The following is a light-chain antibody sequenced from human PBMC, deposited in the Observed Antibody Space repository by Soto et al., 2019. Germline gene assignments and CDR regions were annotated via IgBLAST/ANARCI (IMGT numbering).Light chain of an antibody. CDR2: GAS. CDR1: QSVSNNY. J-gene: IGKJ1*01. CDR3: QQYRSSGT. V-gene: IGKV3-20*01. Sequence: EIVLTQSPGTLSLSPGERATLSCMASQSVSNNYLAWYQQKPGQAPRLLIYGASNRATGIPDRFSGSGSGTYFTLTIRRLESEDFARYYCQQYRSSGTFGQGTKVEIK.